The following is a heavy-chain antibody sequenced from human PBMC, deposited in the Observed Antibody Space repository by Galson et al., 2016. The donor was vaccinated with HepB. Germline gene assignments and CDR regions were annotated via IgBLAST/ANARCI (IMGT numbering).Heavy chain of an antibody. V-gene: IGHV3-74*01. CDR2: ITRDGTST. CDR1: GFTFSDYW. D-gene: IGHD2-15*01. J-gene: IGHJ4*02. CDR3: TRDAAAAPFDS. Sequence: SLRLSCAASGFTFSDYWMHWVRQDPGTGLVWVSRITRDGTSTHYADSVRGRFTISSDNAKNTLYVQMSSLRVEDTAVYYCTRDAAAAPFDSWGRGTLVTVSS.